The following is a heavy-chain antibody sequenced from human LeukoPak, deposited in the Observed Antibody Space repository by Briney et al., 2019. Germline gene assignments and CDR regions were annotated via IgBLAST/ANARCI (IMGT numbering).Heavy chain of an antibody. D-gene: IGHD6-6*01. Sequence: SETLSLTCTVSGGSVSSGSYYWSWLRQPPGQGLVGIGYIYYSGSTNYNPSLKSRVTISVDTSKNQFSLKLSSVTAADTAVYYWARGGYSSSSWGQGTLVTVSS. CDR3: ARGGYSSSS. CDR1: GGSVSSGSYY. CDR2: IYYSGST. J-gene: IGHJ4*02. V-gene: IGHV4-61*01.